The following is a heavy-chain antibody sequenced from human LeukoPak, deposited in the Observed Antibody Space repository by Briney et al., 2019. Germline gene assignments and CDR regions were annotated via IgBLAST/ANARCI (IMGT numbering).Heavy chain of an antibody. CDR2: INPSGGST. J-gene: IGHJ4*02. CDR1: GYTFTSYY. Sequence: ASVKVSCKASGYTFTSYYMHWVRQAPGQGLEWMGIINPSGGSTSYAQKFQGRVTMTRDMSTSTVYMELSSLRPEDAAVHYCAKGMGSWRGLPPFDYWGREPWSPSPQ. V-gene: IGHV1-46*01. CDR3: AKGMGSWRGLPPFDY. D-gene: IGHD1-26*01.